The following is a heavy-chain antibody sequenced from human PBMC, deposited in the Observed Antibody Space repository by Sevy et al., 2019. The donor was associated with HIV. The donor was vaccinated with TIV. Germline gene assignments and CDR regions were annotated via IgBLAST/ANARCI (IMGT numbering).Heavy chain of an antibody. V-gene: IGHV1-24*01. CDR3: ASVGYYDSTAHKQDLGGY. Sequence: ASVKVSCKVSGNTLSDLSMHWVRQSPGKGFEWIGGFDPEDGEPIYARKFQGRVTVTEDTSTDTGYMELSSLRSEETAVYYCASVGYYDSTAHKQDLGGYWGQGTLVTVSS. J-gene: IGHJ4*02. CDR1: GNTLSDLS. D-gene: IGHD3-16*01. CDR2: FDPEDGEP.